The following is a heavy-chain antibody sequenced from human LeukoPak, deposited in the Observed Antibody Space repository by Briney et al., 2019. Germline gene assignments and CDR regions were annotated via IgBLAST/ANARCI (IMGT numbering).Heavy chain of an antibody. V-gene: IGHV3-74*01. J-gene: IGHJ5*02. CDR3: ARGGYCSSTSCFLIDL. CDR1: GLTFSSYW. Sequence: QPGGCLRLSCAVSGLTFSSYWMHWVRQAPGKGLVWVSRIISDGSSTNYADSVKGRFTISRDNAKNTLYLQMNSLRAEDTAVYYCARGGYCSSTSCFLIDLWGHGTLVPVSS. CDR2: IISDGSST. D-gene: IGHD2-2*01.